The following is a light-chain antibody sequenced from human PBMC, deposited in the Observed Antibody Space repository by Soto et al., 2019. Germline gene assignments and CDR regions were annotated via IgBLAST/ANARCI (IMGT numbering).Light chain of an antibody. Sequence: DIVLTQSPGTLSLSPGERATLSCRASQSVTSNSLAWYQQKPGQPPRLLIYGATSGATGIPDRFSGSGSGTDFTLTISRLEPEDFAVYYCQQYGSPPCTFGQGTKVDIK. CDR3: QQYGSPPCT. CDR2: GAT. V-gene: IGKV3-20*01. J-gene: IGKJ1*01. CDR1: QSVTSNS.